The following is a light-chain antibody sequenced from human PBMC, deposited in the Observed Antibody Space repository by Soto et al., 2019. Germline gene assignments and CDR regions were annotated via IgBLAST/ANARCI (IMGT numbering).Light chain of an antibody. CDR2: AAS. Sequence: DIQMTQSPSSLSASVGDRVTITCRASQSISSYLNWYQQKPGKAPKLLIYAASSLQSGVPSRFSGSGSGTDFTLTISSLQPEDFAPYYCQQSYSTPLTLGPGTKVDIK. V-gene: IGKV1-39*01. J-gene: IGKJ3*01. CDR3: QQSYSTPLT. CDR1: QSISSY.